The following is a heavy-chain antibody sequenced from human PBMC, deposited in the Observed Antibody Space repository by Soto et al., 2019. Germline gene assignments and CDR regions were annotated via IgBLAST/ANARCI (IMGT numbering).Heavy chain of an antibody. D-gene: IGHD2-21*02. CDR1: GGTFSSYA. CDR2: IIPIFGTA. V-gene: IGHV1-69*13. J-gene: IGHJ4*02. CDR3: ARGTPSGVVVTAFDS. Sequence: GASVKVSCKASGGTFSSYAISWVRQAPGQGLEWMGGIIPIFGTANYAQKFQGRVTITADESTSTAYMELSSLRSEDTAVYYCARGTPSGVVVTAFDSWGQGSLVTVSS.